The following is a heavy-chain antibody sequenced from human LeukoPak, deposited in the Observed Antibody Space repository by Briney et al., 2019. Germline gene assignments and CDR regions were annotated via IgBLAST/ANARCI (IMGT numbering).Heavy chain of an antibody. CDR1: GGSFSGYY. Sequence: SETLSLTCAVYGGSFSGYYWSWIRQPPGKGLEWIGEINHSGSTNYNPSLKSRVTISVDTSKNQFSLKLSSVTAADTAVYYCARGLSSSSPYWGQGTLVTVSS. D-gene: IGHD6-13*01. J-gene: IGHJ4*02. CDR3: ARGLSSSSPY. V-gene: IGHV4-34*01. CDR2: INHSGST.